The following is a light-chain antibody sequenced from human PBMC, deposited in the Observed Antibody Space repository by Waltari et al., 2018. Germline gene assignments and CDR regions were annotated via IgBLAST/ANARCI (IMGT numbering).Light chain of an antibody. J-gene: IGKJ1*01. CDR2: AAS. CDR1: QTISRF. CDR3: QQSYGTSWT. Sequence: DIQMTQSPSSLSASVGDRVTITCRASQTISRFLNWYQQKVGKAPKLLIYAASSLQSGVPSRFSGSGSGTDFTLTISSLQPEDFATYYCQQSYGTSWTFGQGTKVEIK. V-gene: IGKV1-39*01.